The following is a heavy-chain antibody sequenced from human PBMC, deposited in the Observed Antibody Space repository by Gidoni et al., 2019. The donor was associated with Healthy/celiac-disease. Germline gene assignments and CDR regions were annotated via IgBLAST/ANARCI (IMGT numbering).Heavy chain of an antibody. D-gene: IGHD1-20*01. J-gene: IGHJ6*02. CDR3: AKIEFQVGGLTSTYYYYYGMDV. CDR1: GFTFSSYA. Sequence: EVQLLESGGGLVQPGGSLRLSCAASGFTFSSYAMSWVRQAPGKGLEWVSAISGSGGSTYYADSVKGRFTISRDNSKNTLYLQMNSLRAEDTAVYYCAKIEFQVGGLTSTYYYYYGMDVWGQGTTVTVSS. CDR2: ISGSGGST. V-gene: IGHV3-23*01.